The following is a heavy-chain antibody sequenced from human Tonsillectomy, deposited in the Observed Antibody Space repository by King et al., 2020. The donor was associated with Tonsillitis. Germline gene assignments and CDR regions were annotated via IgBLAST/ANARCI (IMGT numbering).Heavy chain of an antibody. CDR1: GFTFSSFA. V-gene: IGHV3-23*04. CDR3: AKDLIGATLDALDI. J-gene: IGHJ3*02. CDR2: MSGSGGST. D-gene: IGHD7-27*01. Sequence: VQLVESGGGLVQPGGSLRLSCAASGFTFSSFAMTWVRQAPGKGLEWVSGMSGSGGSTYYADSVKGRFTISRDISKNTLYLQMNSLRAEDTAFYYCAKDLIGATLDALDIWGQGTMVTVSS.